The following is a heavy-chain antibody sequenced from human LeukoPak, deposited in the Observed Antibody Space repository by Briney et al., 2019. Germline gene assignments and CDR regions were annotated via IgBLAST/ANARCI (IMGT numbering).Heavy chain of an antibody. CDR2: IYSSGST. CDR1: GGSISSSNYY. V-gene: IGHV4-39*01. Sequence: SEALSLTCKVSGGSISSSNYYWGWTRQPPGKGLEWIGSIYSSGSTYYNPSLKSRITISVDTSESQFLLKLSSVIAADTAVYYCAYYDTFPDNWGQGTLVTVSS. J-gene: IGHJ4*02. CDR3: AYYDTFPDN. D-gene: IGHD3-22*01.